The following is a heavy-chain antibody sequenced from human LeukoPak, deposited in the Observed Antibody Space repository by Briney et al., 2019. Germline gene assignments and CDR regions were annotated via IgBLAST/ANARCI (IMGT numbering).Heavy chain of an antibody. Sequence: GGSLRLSCAASGFTFSSYGMSWVRQAPGKGLEWVSAISGSGGSTYYADSVKGRFTISRDNAKNTLYLQMNSLRAEDTAVYYCARDPGDGYNEIVFDYWGQGTLVTVSS. CDR1: GFTFSSYG. J-gene: IGHJ4*02. CDR3: ARDPGDGYNEIVFDY. V-gene: IGHV3-23*01. D-gene: IGHD5-24*01. CDR2: ISGSGGST.